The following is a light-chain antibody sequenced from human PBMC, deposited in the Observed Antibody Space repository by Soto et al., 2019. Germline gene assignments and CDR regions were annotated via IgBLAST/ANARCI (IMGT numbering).Light chain of an antibody. CDR1: RNDVGGYNY. Sequence: QSVLTQPPSASGSPGQSVTISCTGTRNDVGGYNYVSWYQQHPGKAPKLMIYEISKRPSGVPDRFSGSKSVNTASLTVSGLQPEDEADYYCSSYAGSNNLVFGGGTKLTVL. CDR2: EIS. J-gene: IGLJ2*01. V-gene: IGLV2-8*01. CDR3: SSYAGSNNLV.